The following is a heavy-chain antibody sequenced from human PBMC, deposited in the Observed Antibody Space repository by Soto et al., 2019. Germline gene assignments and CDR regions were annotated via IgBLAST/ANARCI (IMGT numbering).Heavy chain of an antibody. D-gene: IGHD6-13*01. CDR3: ARDAYPGYSSSWQNSYNWFDP. V-gene: IGHV4-59*01. CDR1: GGSISSYY. CDR2: IYYSGST. Sequence: SETLSLTCTVSGGSISSYYWSWIRQPPGKGLEWIGYIYYSGSTNYNPSLKSRVTISVDTSKNQFSLKLSSVTAADTAVYYCARDAYPGYSSSWQNSYNWFDPWGQGTLVTVSS. J-gene: IGHJ5*02.